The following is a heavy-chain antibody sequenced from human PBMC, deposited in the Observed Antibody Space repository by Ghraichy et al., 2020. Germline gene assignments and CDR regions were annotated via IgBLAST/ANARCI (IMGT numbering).Heavy chain of an antibody. J-gene: IGHJ4*02. V-gene: IGHV4-4*09. Sequence: SQTLSLTCTVSGDSITSAYWSWLRQSPGQGLEWIAYIRDSGTTNYNPSLKSRVTISSDTSRNQCSLRLTSLTAADTAVYYCARGAGWYHYWGQGTLVTVSS. CDR1: GDSITSAY. CDR3: ARGAGWYHY. CDR2: IRDSGTT. D-gene: IGHD6-19*01.